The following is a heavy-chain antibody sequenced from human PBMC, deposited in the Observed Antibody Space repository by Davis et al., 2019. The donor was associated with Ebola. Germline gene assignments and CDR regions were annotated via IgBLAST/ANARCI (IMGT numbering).Heavy chain of an antibody. CDR1: GGTFSSYA. CDR3: AREGYSNYEDWYFDL. J-gene: IGHJ2*01. Sequence: SVKVSCKASGGTFSSYAISWVRQAPGQGLEWMGGIIPIFGTANYAQKFQGRVTITADESTSTAYMELSSLRSEDTAVDYCAREGYSNYEDWYFDLWGRGTLVTVSS. V-gene: IGHV1-69*13. D-gene: IGHD4-11*01. CDR2: IIPIFGTA.